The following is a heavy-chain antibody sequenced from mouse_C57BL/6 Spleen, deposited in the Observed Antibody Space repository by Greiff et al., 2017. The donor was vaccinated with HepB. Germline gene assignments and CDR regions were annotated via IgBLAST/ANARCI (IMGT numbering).Heavy chain of an antibody. CDR1: GYTFTDYN. V-gene: IGHV1-22*01. CDR3: AGGSSYYWYFDV. J-gene: IGHJ1*03. D-gene: IGHD1-1*01. Sequence: VQLQQSGPELVKPGASVKMSCKASGYTFTDYNMHWVKQSHGKSLEWIGYINPNNGGTSYNQKFKGKATLTVNKSSSTAYMELRSLTSEDSAVYYCAGGSSYYWYFDVWGTGTTVTVSS. CDR2: INPNNGGT.